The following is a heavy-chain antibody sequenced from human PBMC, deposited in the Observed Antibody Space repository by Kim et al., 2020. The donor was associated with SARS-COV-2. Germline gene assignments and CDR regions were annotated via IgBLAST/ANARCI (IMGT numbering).Heavy chain of an antibody. Sequence: GGSLRLSCAASGFTFNSYAMSWVRQAPGKGLEWVSGIRQSGGNTEYADSVKGRFSISRDNSKNTLYLQMNRLRAEDTAVYYCARVTTGGSGWFEYFQRWGQGNPVTVSS. D-gene: IGHD6-19*01. CDR3: ARVTTGGSGWFEYFQR. CDR1: GFTFNSYA. V-gene: IGHV3-23*01. CDR2: IRQSGGNT. J-gene: IGHJ1*01.